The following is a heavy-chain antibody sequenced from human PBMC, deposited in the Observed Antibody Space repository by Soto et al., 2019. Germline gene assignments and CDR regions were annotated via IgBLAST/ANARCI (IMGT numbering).Heavy chain of an antibody. V-gene: IGHV4-4*07. CDR3: AREFPYYVSSDSYLDY. D-gene: IGHD3-16*01. Sequence: SETLSLTCSVSGGSVRTYYWSWIRQPAGKGLEWIGRIYSTGSGNYNPSLRSRVTPDTSKNQFSLHLNSVTPEDTAVYYCAREFPYYVSSDSYLDYWGQGALVTVSS. J-gene: IGHJ4*02. CDR1: GGSVRTYY. CDR2: IYSTGSG.